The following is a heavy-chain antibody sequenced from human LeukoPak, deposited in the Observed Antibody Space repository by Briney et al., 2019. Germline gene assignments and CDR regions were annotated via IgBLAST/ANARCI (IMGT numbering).Heavy chain of an antibody. D-gene: IGHD5-12*01. V-gene: IGHV4-59*11. J-gene: IGHJ6*03. CDR3: ARASVATIRNYYYYYMDV. CDR2: IYYSGST. CDR1: AVSISSHY. Sequence: SVTLSLTCTVSAVSISSHYWGWIRQPPGKGLEWRAYIYYSGSTNYNPSLKSRVTISVDTSKNQFSLKLSSVTAADTAVYYCARASVATIRNYYYYYMDVWGKGTTVTVSS.